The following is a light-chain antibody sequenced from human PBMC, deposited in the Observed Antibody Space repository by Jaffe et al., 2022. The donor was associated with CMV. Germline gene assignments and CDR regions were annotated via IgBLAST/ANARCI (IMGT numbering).Light chain of an antibody. J-gene: IGLJ1*01. CDR3: AAWDDSLSGRYV. Sequence: QSVLTQPPSASGTPGQRVTISCSGSSSNIGTNTVTWYQQLPGTAPKLLIYSNHQRPSGVPDRFSASKSGTSASLAISELQSEDEADYYCAAWDDSLSGRYVFGSGTKVTVL. CDR1: SSNIGTNT. V-gene: IGLV1-44*01. CDR2: SNH.